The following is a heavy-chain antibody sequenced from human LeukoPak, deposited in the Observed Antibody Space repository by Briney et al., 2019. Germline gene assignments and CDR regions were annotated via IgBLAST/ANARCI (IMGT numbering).Heavy chain of an antibody. J-gene: IGHJ4*02. CDR3: ARQDYSGTYLFDY. CDR1: GGSISSYY. V-gene: IGHV4-59*08. Sequence: SETLSLTCTVPGGSISSYYWSWIRHHPGKGLEWIGYIYYSGSTNYNPSLKSRVTISVDTSKNQFSLKLTSVTATDTAVYYCARQDYSGTYLFDYWGQGTLVTVSS. CDR2: IYYSGST. D-gene: IGHD1-26*01.